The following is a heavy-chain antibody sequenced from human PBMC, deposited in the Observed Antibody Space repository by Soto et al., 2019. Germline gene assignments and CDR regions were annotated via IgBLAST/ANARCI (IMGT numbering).Heavy chain of an antibody. CDR1: GYSFTRYA. CDR2: INAGGGGT. J-gene: IGHJ4*02. CDR3: AREKGAAGTFDF. D-gene: IGHD6-13*01. V-gene: IGHV1-3*01. Sequence: ASVKVSCKGSGYSFTRYAIHWVRQAPGQTLEWMGWINAGGGGTKYSQKLQGRVTISRDTSATTVYLDLSSLRYEDTAVYYCAREKGAAGTFDFWGKETLVTVSS.